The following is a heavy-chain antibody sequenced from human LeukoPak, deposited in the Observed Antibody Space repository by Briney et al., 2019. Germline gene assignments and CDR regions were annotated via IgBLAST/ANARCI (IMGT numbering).Heavy chain of an antibody. CDR2: IGTAGDT. Sequence: SGGSLRLSCAASGFTFSSYDMHWVRQATGKGLEWVSAIGTAGDTYYPGSVKGRFTTSRENAKNSLYLQMNSLRAEDTAVYYCARVGDSTYCYGMDVWGQGTTVTVSS. CDR3: ARVGDSTYCYGMDV. D-gene: IGHD2-21*01. V-gene: IGHV3-13*01. CDR1: GFTFSSYD. J-gene: IGHJ6*02.